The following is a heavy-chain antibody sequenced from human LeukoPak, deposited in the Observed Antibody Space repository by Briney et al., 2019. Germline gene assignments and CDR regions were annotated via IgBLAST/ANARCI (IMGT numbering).Heavy chain of an antibody. J-gene: IGHJ6*03. Sequence: NPSETLSLTCAVYGGSFSGYYWSWIRQPPGKGLEWIGEINNSGSTNYNPSRKSRVAISVDTSKNQFSLKLSSVTAADTAVYYCARAGPRGGNSRRYYYYRDVWGKGTTVTVFS. CDR1: GGSFSGYY. D-gene: IGHD4-23*01. V-gene: IGHV4-34*01. CDR3: ARAGPRGGNSRRYYYYRDV. CDR2: INNSGST.